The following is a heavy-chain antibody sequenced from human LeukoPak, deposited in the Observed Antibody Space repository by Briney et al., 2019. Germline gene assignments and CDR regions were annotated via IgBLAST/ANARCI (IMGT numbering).Heavy chain of an antibody. CDR2: INPNSGGT. V-gene: IGHV1-2*02. CDR3: ATERPAPIRHYYFDS. D-gene: IGHD2-2*02. J-gene: IGHJ4*02. CDR1: GYTFTNYY. Sequence: GASVKVSCKASGYTFTNYYMHWVRQASGQGLEWMGWINPNSGGTDYAQKFQGRVTMTRDTSISTAYMDLSRLTSDDTAMYYCATERPAPIRHYYFDSWGQGTLVTVSS.